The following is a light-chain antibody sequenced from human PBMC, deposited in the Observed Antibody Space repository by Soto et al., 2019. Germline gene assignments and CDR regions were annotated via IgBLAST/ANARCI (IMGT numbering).Light chain of an antibody. CDR3: QHYNNWPFS. CDR2: DVS. J-gene: IGKJ5*01. Sequence: TQSRATRPESAGERATLSCMAGQGVTTNFAWYQQKSGQSPRLLIYDVSIRATGVPARFSGTGSETDFTLTISGLQSEDSAVYFCQHYNNWPFSFGHRRRPEI. CDR1: QGVTTN. V-gene: IGKV3-15*01.